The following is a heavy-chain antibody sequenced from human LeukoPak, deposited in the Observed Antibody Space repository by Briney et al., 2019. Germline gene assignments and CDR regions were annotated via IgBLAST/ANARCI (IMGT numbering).Heavy chain of an antibody. V-gene: IGHV3-23*01. CDR2: ISGSGGST. D-gene: IGHD6-19*01. J-gene: IGHJ4*02. Sequence: GGSLRLSCAASGFTFSSYAMSWVRQAPGKGLEWVSAISGSGGSTYYADSVKGRFTISRDNSKNTLYLQMNSLRAEDTAVYYCASDSSGWYYFDYWGQGTLVTVSS. CDR3: ASDSSGWYYFDY. CDR1: GFTFSSYA.